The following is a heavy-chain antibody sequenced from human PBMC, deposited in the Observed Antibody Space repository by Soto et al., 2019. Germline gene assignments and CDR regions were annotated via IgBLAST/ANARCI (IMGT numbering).Heavy chain of an antibody. V-gene: IGHV4-34*01. D-gene: IGHD2-2*01. CDR2: INHSGST. J-gene: IGHJ5*02. CDR1: GGSFSGYY. Sequence: QVQLQQWGAGLLKPSETLSLTCAVYGGSFSGYYWSWIRQPPGKGLEWIGEINHSGSTNYNPSLKNRVTISVDTSKNQFSLKLSSVTAADTAVYYCARGQEVVPAARPNWFDPWGQGTLVTVSS. CDR3: ARGQEVVPAARPNWFDP.